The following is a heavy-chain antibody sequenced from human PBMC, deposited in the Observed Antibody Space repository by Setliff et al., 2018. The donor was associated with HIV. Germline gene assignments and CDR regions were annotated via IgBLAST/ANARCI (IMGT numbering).Heavy chain of an antibody. CDR2: IYTSGST. V-gene: IGHV4-4*07. J-gene: IGHJ4*02. CDR3: ASDISPDDGYNRLHYFDY. CDR1: GGSISGFY. D-gene: IGHD5-12*01. Sequence: SETLSLTCTVSGGSISGFYWSWIRQPAGKGLEWIGRIYTSGSTNYNPSLKSRVTMSVDTSKNQFSLRLNSVTAADTAVYYCASDISPDDGYNRLHYFDYWGQGTLVTVSS.